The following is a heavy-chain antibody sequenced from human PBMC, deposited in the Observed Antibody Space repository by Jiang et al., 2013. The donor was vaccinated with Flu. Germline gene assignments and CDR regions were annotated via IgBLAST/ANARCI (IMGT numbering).Heavy chain of an antibody. Sequence: WDDDKRYSPSLKSRLAITKDTSKNQVVLTMTNMDPVDTATYYCAHRSAYKYAYGFDYWGQGTLVTVSS. CDR3: AHRSAYKYAYGFDY. V-gene: IGHV2-5*02. D-gene: IGHD3-16*01. J-gene: IGHJ4*02. CDR2: WDDDK.